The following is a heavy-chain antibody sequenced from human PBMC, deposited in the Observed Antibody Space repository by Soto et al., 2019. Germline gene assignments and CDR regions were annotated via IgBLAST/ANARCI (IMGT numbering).Heavy chain of an antibody. D-gene: IGHD7-27*01. V-gene: IGHV3-30*03. J-gene: IGHJ4*02. Sequence: GGSLRLSCAASGFTFSSYGMHWVRQAPGKGLEWVAVISYDGSNKYYADSVKGRFTISRDNSKNTLYLQMNSLRAEDTAVYYCASSLGLFDYWGQGTLVTVSS. CDR1: GFTFSSYG. CDR2: ISYDGSNK. CDR3: ASSLGLFDY.